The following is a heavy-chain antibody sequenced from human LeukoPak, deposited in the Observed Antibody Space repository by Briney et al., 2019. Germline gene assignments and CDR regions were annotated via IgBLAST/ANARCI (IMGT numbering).Heavy chain of an antibody. V-gene: IGHV1-18*03. CDR2: IRDNNDNT. J-gene: IGHJ4*02. CDR1: GYIFNTYG. D-gene: IGHD5-12*01. Sequence: GDSVKVSCKTSGYIFNTYGISWARQAPGQGLEWMAWIRDNNDNTKYAQKFQGRVTLTTDTSTSTAYMELRGLTSDDMAVYYCVRDSAYSPDYWGQGSLVTVSP. CDR3: VRDSAYSPDY.